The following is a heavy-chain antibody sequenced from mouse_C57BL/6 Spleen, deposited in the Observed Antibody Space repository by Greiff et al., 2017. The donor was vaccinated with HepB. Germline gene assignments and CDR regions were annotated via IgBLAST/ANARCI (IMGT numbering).Heavy chain of an antibody. CDR3: TRHYGSNYYFDY. J-gene: IGHJ3*01. CDR1: GYTFTDYE. D-gene: IGHD1-1*01. Sequence: QVQLQQSGAELVRPGASVTLSCKASGYTFTDYEMHWVKQTPVHGLEWIGAIDPETGGTAYNQKFKGKAILTADKSSSTAYMELRSLTSEDSAVYYCTRHYGSNYYFDYWGQGTLVTVSA. V-gene: IGHV1-15*01. CDR2: IDPETGGT.